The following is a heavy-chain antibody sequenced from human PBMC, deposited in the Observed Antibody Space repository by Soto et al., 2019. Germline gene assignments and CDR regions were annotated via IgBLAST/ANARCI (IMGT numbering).Heavy chain of an antibody. CDR3: TTDGGLNSGSSSSSGAGGYYYYGMDV. V-gene: IGHV3-15*01. CDR2: IKSKTDGGTT. CDR1: GFTFSNAW. Sequence: EVQLVESGGGLVKPGGSLRLSCAASGFTFSNAWMSWVRQAPGKGLVWVGRIKSKTDGGTTDYAAPVKGRFTISRDDSKNTLYLQMNRLKTEDTAVYYCTTDGGLNSGSSSSSGAGGYYYYGMDVWGQGTTVTVSS. J-gene: IGHJ6*02. D-gene: IGHD6-6*01.